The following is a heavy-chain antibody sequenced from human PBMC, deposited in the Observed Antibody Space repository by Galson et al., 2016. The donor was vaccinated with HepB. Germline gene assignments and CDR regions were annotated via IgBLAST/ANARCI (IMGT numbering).Heavy chain of an antibody. CDR3: ARRDYTSNNSSWFHP. CDR1: GGPILGDH. V-gene: IGHV4-59*01. Sequence: SETLSLTCTIVGGPILGDHSTWLTQTAGKILVWIGDIYYDGNTKYNPSLKSRVAISEDTSKNQVSLTVKAVTAGDTAVYYCARRDYTSNNSSWFHPWGQGTPLSVS. CDR2: IYYDGNT. J-gene: IGHJ5*02. D-gene: IGHD4-11*01.